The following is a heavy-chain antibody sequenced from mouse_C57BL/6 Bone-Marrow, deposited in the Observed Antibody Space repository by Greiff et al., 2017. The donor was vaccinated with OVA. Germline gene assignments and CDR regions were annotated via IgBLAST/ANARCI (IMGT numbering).Heavy chain of an antibody. Sequence: VQLQQPGAELVKPGASVKMSCKASGYTFTSYWITWVKQRPGQGLEWIGDIYPGSGSNNYNDKFKSKSTLTVDTSSSTASMQLSSLTSEDSAVYYCARSSDYSNVDYWGQGTTLTVSS. CDR1: GYTFTSYW. V-gene: IGHV1-55*01. CDR3: ARSSDYSNVDY. CDR2: IYPGSGSN. J-gene: IGHJ2*01. D-gene: IGHD2-5*01.